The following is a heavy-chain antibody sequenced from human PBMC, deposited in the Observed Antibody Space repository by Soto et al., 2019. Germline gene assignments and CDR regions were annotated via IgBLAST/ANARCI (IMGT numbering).Heavy chain of an antibody. Sequence: GESLKISCKGSGYSFTSYWISWVRQMPGKGLEWMGRIDPSDSYTNYSPSFQGHVTISADKSISTAYLQWSSLKASDTAMYYCARDPSTAMTTRRNGYYGMDVGGQGTTVTVS. CDR1: GYSFTSYW. D-gene: IGHD4-17*01. J-gene: IGHJ6*01. V-gene: IGHV5-10-1*01. CDR2: IDPSDSYT. CDR3: ARDPSTAMTTRRNGYYGMDV.